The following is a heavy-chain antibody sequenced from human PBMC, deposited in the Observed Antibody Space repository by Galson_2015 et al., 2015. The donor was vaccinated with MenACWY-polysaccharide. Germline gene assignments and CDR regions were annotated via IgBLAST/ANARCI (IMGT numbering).Heavy chain of an antibody. CDR3: ARDRPAAMRAYYYYGMDV. Sequence: ETLSLTCAVSGGSISSSNWWSWVRQPPGKGLEWIGEIYHSGSTNYNPSLKSRVTISVDKSKSQFSLKLSSVTAADTAVYYCARDRPAAMRAYYYYGMDVWGQGTTVTVSS. J-gene: IGHJ6*02. D-gene: IGHD2-2*01. CDR2: IYHSGST. CDR1: GGSISSSNW. V-gene: IGHV4-4*02.